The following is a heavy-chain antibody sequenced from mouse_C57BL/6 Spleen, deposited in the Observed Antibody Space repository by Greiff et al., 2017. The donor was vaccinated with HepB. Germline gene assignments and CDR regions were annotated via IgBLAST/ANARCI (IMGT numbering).Heavy chain of an antibody. CDR1: GYTFTSYW. V-gene: IGHV1-59*01. J-gene: IGHJ2*01. D-gene: IGHD2-10*01. CDR3: ARRGSYYGNYFDY. CDR2: IDPSDSYT. Sequence: QVQLQQPGAELVRPGTSVKLSCKASGYTFTSYWMHWVKQRPGQGLEWIGVIDPSDSYTNYNQKFKGKATLTVDTSSSTAYMQLSSLTSEDSAVYYCARRGSYYGNYFDYWGQGTTLTVSS.